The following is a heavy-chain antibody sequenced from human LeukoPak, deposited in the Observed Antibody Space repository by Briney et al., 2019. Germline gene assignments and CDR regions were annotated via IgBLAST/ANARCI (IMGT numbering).Heavy chain of an antibody. CDR1: GFTFSNAW. CDR2: IKSKIDGGTT. D-gene: IGHD5-18*01. Sequence: AGGSLRLSCAASGFTFSNAWMSWVRQAPGKGLEWVGRIKSKIDGGTTDYAAPVKGRFTISRDDSKNTLYLQMNSLKTEDTAVYYCTTSGYSYGYPFDYWGQGTLVTVSS. J-gene: IGHJ4*02. CDR3: TTSGYSYGYPFDY. V-gene: IGHV3-15*01.